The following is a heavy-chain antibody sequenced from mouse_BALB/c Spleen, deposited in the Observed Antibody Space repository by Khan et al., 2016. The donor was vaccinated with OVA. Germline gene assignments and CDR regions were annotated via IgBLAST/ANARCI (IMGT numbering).Heavy chain of an antibody. CDR1: AFPFRSYT. V-gene: IGHV5-6-4*01. CDR3: TREGNYGDWSFDG. CDR2: ISSGGSYT. J-gene: IGHJ1*01. Sequence: EVELVGSGGDLVKPGGSLKLPCAASAFPFRSYTMSWVRQTPEKRLEWVATISSGGSYTYYPDSVRGRFPISRDNAKSTRYLQMSSLKSEDRAMYYCTREGNYGDWSFDGWGEGTTVTVSS. D-gene: IGHD2-1*01.